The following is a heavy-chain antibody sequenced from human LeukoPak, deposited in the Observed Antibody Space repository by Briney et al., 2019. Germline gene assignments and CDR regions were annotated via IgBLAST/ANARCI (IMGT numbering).Heavy chain of an antibody. Sequence: GGSLRLSCAASGFTFSNAWMNWVRQAPGKGLEWVSAISGSGGSTYYADSAKGRFTISRDNSKNTLYLQMNSLRAEDTAVYYCAKESRITMIVVVIPRFDYWGQGTLVTVSS. V-gene: IGHV3-23*01. D-gene: IGHD3-22*01. J-gene: IGHJ4*02. CDR3: AKESRITMIVVVIPRFDY. CDR1: GFTFSNAW. CDR2: ISGSGGST.